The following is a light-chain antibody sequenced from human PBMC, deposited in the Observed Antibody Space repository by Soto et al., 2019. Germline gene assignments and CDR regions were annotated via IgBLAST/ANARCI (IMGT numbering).Light chain of an antibody. J-gene: IGKJ5*01. V-gene: IGKV1-5*03. CDR1: QSISAW. Sequence: DVQMTQSPSTLSASVGDRVTITCRASQSISAWLAWYQQTPGKAPNLLIYKASTLESGVPSRFSGSGSGTEFTLTISSLQPDDFATYYCQQYNSYSSITFGQGTRLRL. CDR3: QQYNSYSSIT. CDR2: KAS.